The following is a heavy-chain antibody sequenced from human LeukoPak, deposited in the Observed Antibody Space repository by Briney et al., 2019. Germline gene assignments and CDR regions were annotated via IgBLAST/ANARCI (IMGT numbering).Heavy chain of an antibody. CDR2: INYSGSS. CDR1: GDSINNYY. D-gene: IGHD3-10*01. V-gene: IGHV4-59*01. CDR3: ARAVHYSGTSDQYTGGWYYFDF. J-gene: IGHJ4*02. Sequence: PSETLSLTCTVSGDSINNYYWSWIRQPPGKGLEWIGNINYSGSSNSNPSLKSRATISVDMSRKHFFLGLISVTAADTAVYYCARAVHYSGTSDQYTGGWYYFDFWGQGTRVTVSS.